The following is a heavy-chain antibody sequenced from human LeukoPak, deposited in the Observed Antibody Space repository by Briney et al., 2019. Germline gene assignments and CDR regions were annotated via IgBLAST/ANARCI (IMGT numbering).Heavy chain of an antibody. CDR2: VWYDGSSK. J-gene: IGHJ4*02. V-gene: IGHV3-33*01. CDR3: ARDRDIMYGGDCLDH. D-gene: IGHD2-21*02. CDR1: GFTFSSYG. Sequence: GGSLRLSCAASGFTFSSYGIDWVRPAPGKGVEWVAVVWYDGSSKDYADSVKGRFTISRDNLKNTVYLQMNSLRVEDTAVYYCARDRDIMYGGDCLDHWGQGTLVTVSS.